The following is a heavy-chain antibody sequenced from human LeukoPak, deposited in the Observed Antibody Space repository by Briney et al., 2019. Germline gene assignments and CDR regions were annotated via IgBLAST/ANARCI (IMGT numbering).Heavy chain of an antibody. Sequence: GASVKVSCKASGGTFSSYAISWVRQAPGQGLEWMGGIIPIFGTANYAQKFQGRVTITAGEYTSTAYLELSSLRSEDTAVYYCARAAQTFTSRGWFDPWGQGTLVTVSS. D-gene: IGHD2-2*01. J-gene: IGHJ5*02. CDR2: IIPIFGTA. CDR3: ARAAQTFTSRGWFDP. CDR1: GGTFSSYA. V-gene: IGHV1-69*13.